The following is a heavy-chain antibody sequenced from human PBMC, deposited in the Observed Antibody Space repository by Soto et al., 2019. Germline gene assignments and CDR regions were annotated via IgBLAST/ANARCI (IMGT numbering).Heavy chain of an antibody. CDR1: GFTFSSYS. D-gene: IGHD4-17*01. Sequence: GGSLRLSCAASGFTFSSYSMNWIRQAPGKGLEWVSYISSSSSTIYYADSVKGRFTISRDNAKNSLYLQMNSLRAEDTAVYYCARDALTGHDYGGDAFDIWGQGTMVTVSS. J-gene: IGHJ3*02. V-gene: IGHV3-48*01. CDR2: ISSSSSTI. CDR3: ARDALTGHDYGGDAFDI.